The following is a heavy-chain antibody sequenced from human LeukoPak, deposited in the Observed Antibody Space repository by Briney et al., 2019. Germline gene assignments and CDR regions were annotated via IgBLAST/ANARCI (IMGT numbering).Heavy chain of an antibody. Sequence: GGSLRLSCAASGFTFSGYAMSWVRQAPGKGLEWVSAISGSGGSTYYADSVKGRFTISRDNSKNTLYLQMNSLRAEDTAVYYCAKDLRQWLVSYYFDYWGQGTLVTVSS. V-gene: IGHV3-23*01. D-gene: IGHD6-19*01. CDR3: AKDLRQWLVSYYFDY. CDR2: ISGSGGST. J-gene: IGHJ4*02. CDR1: GFTFSGYA.